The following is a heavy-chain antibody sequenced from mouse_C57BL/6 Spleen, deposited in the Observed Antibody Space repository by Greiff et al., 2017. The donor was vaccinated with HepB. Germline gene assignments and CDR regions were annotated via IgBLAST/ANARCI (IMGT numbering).Heavy chain of an antibody. CDR2: IDPSDSYT. CDR1: GYTFTSYW. J-gene: IGHJ3*01. Sequence: VQLQQPGAELVKPGASVKLSCKASGYTFTSYWMQWVKQRPGQGLEWIGEIDPSDSYTNYNQKFKGKATLTVDTSSSTAYMQLSSLTSEDSAVYYCAREGLGNAYWGQGTLVTVSA. CDR3: AREGLGNAY. V-gene: IGHV1-50*01.